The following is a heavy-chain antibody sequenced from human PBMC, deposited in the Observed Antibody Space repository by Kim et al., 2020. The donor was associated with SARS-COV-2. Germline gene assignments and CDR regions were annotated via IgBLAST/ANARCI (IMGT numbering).Heavy chain of an antibody. CDR1: GGSISSSSYY. J-gene: IGHJ3*02. Sequence: SETLSLTCTVSGGSISSSSYYWGWIRQPPGKGLEWIGSIYYSGSTYYNPSLKSRVTISVDTSKNQFSLKLSSVTAADTAVYYCARLAMVRGVIITAAFDIWGQGTMVTVSS. CDR3: ARLAMVRGVIITAAFDI. V-gene: IGHV4-39*01. CDR2: IYYSGST. D-gene: IGHD3-10*01.